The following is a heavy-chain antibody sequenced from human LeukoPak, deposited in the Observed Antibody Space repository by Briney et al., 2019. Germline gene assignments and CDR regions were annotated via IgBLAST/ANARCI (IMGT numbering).Heavy chain of an antibody. Sequence: ASMKVSCKPSGYTFNTYGITWVRQAPGQGLEWMGWISPYNGNTNYAQKFQGRVTLTTDTSTSTAYMELRSLRSDDTAVYYCARGPHERSGYPDDWGQGTLVTVSS. CDR2: ISPYNGNT. CDR3: ARGPHERSGYPDD. J-gene: IGHJ4*02. D-gene: IGHD3-22*01. V-gene: IGHV1-18*01. CDR1: GYTFNTYG.